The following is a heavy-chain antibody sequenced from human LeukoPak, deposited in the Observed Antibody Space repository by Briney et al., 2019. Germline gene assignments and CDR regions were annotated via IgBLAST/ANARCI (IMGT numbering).Heavy chain of an antibody. CDR1: GFSFRTHS. V-gene: IGHV3-21*01. CDR2: ITSFGSDI. J-gene: IGHJ6*03. CDR3: ARAHDFWSGYGGNYMDV. D-gene: IGHD3-3*01. Sequence: PGGSLRLSCAASGFSFRTHSVKWVRQAPGKGLEWVSSITSFGSDIYYADSVEGRFTISRDDGKNSLYLQMNSLGAEDSAVYYCARAHDFWSGYGGNYMDVWGKGTTVTVSS.